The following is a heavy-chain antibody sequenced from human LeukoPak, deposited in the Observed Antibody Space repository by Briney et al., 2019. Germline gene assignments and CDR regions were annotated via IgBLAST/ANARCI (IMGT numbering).Heavy chain of an antibody. V-gene: IGHV3-9*01. J-gene: IGHJ4*02. Sequence: AGRSLRLSCAASGFTFDDYAMHWVRQAPGKGLEWVSGISWNSGSIGYADSVKGRFTISRDNAKNSLYLQMNSLRAEDTAFYYCAKDATYYYDSSGYYFDYWGQGTLVTVSS. D-gene: IGHD3-22*01. CDR1: GFTFDDYA. CDR2: ISWNSGSI. CDR3: AKDATYYYDSSGYYFDY.